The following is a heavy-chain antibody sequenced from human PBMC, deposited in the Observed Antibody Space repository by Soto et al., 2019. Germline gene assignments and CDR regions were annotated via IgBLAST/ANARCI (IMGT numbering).Heavy chain of an antibody. CDR3: AKGARLHSWYGRFYFDY. Sequence: EVQLLESGGGLVQPGGSLRLSCAASGFTFSSYAMSWVRQAPGKGLEWVSAISGSGGSTYYADSVKGRFTISRDNSKNTLYLQMNSLRAEDTAVYYCAKGARLHSWYGRFYFDYWGQGTLVTVSS. CDR1: GFTFSSYA. CDR2: ISGSGGST. D-gene: IGHD6-13*01. V-gene: IGHV3-23*01. J-gene: IGHJ4*02.